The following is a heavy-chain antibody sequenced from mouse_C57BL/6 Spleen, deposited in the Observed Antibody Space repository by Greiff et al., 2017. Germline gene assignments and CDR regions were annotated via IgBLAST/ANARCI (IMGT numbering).Heavy chain of an antibody. D-gene: IGHD1-1*01. CDR2: IYPGDGDT. CDR3: ARRELGSRKAMDY. J-gene: IGHJ4*01. CDR1: GYAFSSYW. Sequence: QVQLQQSGAELVKPGASVKISCKASGYAFSSYWMNWVKQRPGKGLEWIGQIYPGDGDTNYNGKFKGKATLTADKSSSTAYMQLSSLTSEDSAVYFCARRELGSRKAMDYWGQGTSVTVSS. V-gene: IGHV1-80*01.